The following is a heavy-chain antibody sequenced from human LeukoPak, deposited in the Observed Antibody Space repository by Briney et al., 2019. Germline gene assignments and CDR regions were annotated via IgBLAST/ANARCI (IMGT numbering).Heavy chain of an antibody. J-gene: IGHJ4*02. Sequence: GGSLRLSCAASGFIFSSCAMTWVRQAPGKGLEWVASITGDGTRTYYTDSVKGRFTISRDNSKNTLYLQMNSLRADETAIYYCASRPRADMGPLDYWGQGTLVTVST. CDR3: ASRPRADMGPLDY. D-gene: IGHD1-14*01. V-gene: IGHV3-23*01. CDR1: GFIFSSCA. CDR2: ITGDGTRT.